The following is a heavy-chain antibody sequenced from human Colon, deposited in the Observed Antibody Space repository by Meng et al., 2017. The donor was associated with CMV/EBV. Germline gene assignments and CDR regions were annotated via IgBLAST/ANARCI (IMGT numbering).Heavy chain of an antibody. D-gene: IGHD2/OR15-2a*01. CDR3: VRREYFGTESGN. CDR1: GNRFSNYW. V-gene: IGHV5-51*01. CDR2: IYPGDSDA. J-gene: IGHJ3*01. Sequence: GESLKISCQVSGNRFSNYWIGWVRQMPGKGLDWMAIIYPGDSDAVHNPSFQGRVTISADKSISTAYLQWSSLRASDSAMYYCVRREYFGTESGNWGQGTMVTVS.